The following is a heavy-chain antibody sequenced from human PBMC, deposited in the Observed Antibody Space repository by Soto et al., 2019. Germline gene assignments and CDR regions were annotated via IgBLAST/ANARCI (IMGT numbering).Heavy chain of an antibody. D-gene: IGHD3-3*01. CDR3: ARADYDFWSGPLGWFDP. CDR1: GGSISSYY. CDR2: IYYSGST. V-gene: IGHV4-59*01. J-gene: IGHJ5*02. Sequence: PSETLSLTCPVSGGSISSYYWIWIRQPPGKGLEWIGYIYYSGSTNYNPSLKSRVTISVDTSKNQFSLKLSSVTAADTAVYYCARADYDFWSGPLGWFDPWGQGTLVTVSS.